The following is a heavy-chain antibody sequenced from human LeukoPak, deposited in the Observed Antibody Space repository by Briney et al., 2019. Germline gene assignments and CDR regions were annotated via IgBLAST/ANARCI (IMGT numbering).Heavy chain of an antibody. D-gene: IGHD4-17*01. Sequence: SGPTLVNPTQTLTLTCTFSGFSLSTSGVGVGWIRQPPGKALEWLALIYWDDDKRYSPSLKSRLTITKDTSKNQVVLTMTNMDPVDTATYYCAHTGGPTTVITYGAFDIWGQGTMVTVSS. V-gene: IGHV2-5*02. CDR1: GFSLSTSGVG. J-gene: IGHJ3*02. CDR2: IYWDDDK. CDR3: AHTGGPTTVITYGAFDI.